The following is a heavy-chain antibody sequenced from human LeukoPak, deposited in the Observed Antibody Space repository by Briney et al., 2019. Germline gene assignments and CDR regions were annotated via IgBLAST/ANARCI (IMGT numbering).Heavy chain of an antibody. J-gene: IGHJ5*02. CDR2: ISRSSTTI. V-gene: IGHV3-11*01. CDR3: ARAYCGGDCYSGQPVPGSWFDP. D-gene: IGHD2-21*02. CDR1: GFTFSDFY. Sequence: GGSLRLSCAASGFTFSDFYMTWIRQAPGKGLEGVSYISRSSTTIYYADSVRGRFIISRDKAKNSLYLQMNSLRAEDTAVYYCARAYCGGDCYSGQPVPGSWFDPWGQGTLVTVSS.